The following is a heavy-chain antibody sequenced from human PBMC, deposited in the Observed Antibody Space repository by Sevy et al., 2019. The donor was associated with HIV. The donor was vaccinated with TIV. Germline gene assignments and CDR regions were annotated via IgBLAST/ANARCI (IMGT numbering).Heavy chain of an antibody. J-gene: IGHJ4*02. V-gene: IGHV3-33*01. D-gene: IGHD3-10*01. Sequence: GESLKISCAASGFTFSSYGMHWVRQAPGKGLGWVALIWYDGSSKYYADSVKGRFTISRDNSKNTLYLQMNSLRAEDTAVYYCASGAYYYASRTENFDYWGQGTLVTVSS. CDR1: GFTFSSYG. CDR2: IWYDGSSK. CDR3: ASGAYYYASRTENFDY.